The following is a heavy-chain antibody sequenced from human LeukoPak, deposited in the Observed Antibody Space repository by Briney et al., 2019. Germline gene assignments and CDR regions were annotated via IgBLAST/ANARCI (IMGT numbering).Heavy chain of an antibody. CDR3: ARTYYYDSSGYLNHWFDP. J-gene: IGHJ5*02. CDR1: GGSVSSYY. D-gene: IGHD3-22*01. Sequence: SENLSLTCTVSGGSVSSYYWSWIRQPPRKGLEWIGYIYDIGSTKYNPSLKSRVTMSVDTSKNQFSLKLSSVTAADTAVYHCARTYYYDSSGYLNHWFDPWGQGTLVTVSS. CDR2: IYDIGST. V-gene: IGHV4-59*08.